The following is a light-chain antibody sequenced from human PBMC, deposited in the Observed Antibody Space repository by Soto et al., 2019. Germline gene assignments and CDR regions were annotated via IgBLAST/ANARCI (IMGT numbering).Light chain of an antibody. CDR2: GAS. J-gene: IGKJ5*01. CDR1: QSINSF. Sequence: EIVLTQSPGTLSLSPGEGATLSCRASQSINSFLVWYQQRRGQAPRLLIHGASNRATGIPDRFSGSGSGTDFTLTISRLEPEDFAVYYCQQLNSYPSITFGQGTRLEIK. V-gene: IGKV3-20*01. CDR3: QQLNSYPSIT.